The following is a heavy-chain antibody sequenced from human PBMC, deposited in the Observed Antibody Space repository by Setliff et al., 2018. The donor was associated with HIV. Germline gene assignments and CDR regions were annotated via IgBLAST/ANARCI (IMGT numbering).Heavy chain of an antibody. V-gene: IGHV4-4*02. CDR3: ARILVAAAGTGFDP. D-gene: IGHD6-13*01. CDR2: IYHSGSA. J-gene: IGHJ5*02. Sequence: SETLSLTCAVSGGSISSSNWWSWVRQPPGKGLEWIGEIYHSGSANYNPSLKSRVIISIDKSKNKFSLKVSSVTAADTAVHYCARILVAAAGTGFDPWGQGILVTVSS. CDR1: GGSISSSNW.